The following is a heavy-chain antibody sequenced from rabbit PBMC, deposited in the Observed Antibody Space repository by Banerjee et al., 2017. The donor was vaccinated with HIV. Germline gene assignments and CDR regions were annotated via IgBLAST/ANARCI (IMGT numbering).Heavy chain of an antibody. D-gene: IGHD6-1*01. CDR3: ARSYTYGYAGYAYATGGSNL. J-gene: IGHJ4*01. CDR1: GFSFSSSYY. V-gene: IGHV1S40*01. CDR2: IYAGSSGST. Sequence: QSLEESGGDLVKPGASLTLTCTASGFSFSSSYYMCWVRQAPGKGLEWIACIYAGSSGSTYYASWAKGRFTISKTSSTTVTLQMTSLTAADTATYFCARSYTYGYAGYAYATGGSNLWGQGTLVTVS.